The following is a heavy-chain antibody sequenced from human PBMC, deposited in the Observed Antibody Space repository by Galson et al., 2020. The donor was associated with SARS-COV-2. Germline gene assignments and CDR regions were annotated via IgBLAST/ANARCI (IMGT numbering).Heavy chain of an antibody. V-gene: IGHV1-18*04. CDR3: ARDGIFAAEYSSGWDEDAFDI. D-gene: IGHD6-19*01. CDR1: GYTFTSYG. CDR2: ISAYNGNT. Sequence: ASVKVSCKASGYTFTSYGISWVRQAPGQGLEWMGWISAYNGNTNYAQKLQGRVTMTTDTSTSTAYMELRSLRSDDTAVYYCARDGIFAAEYSSGWDEDAFDIWGQGTMVTVSS. J-gene: IGHJ3*02.